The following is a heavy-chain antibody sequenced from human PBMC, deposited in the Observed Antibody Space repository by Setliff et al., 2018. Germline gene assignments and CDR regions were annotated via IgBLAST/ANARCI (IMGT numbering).Heavy chain of an antibody. J-gene: IGHJ4*02. D-gene: IGHD6-6*01. Sequence: SETLSLTCAAYGGTFSDYHWTWIRQSPEKGLEWIGEINHRGSTNYNPSLKSRVTISIDTSRDQFSLKLISMSAADTAVYFCARGRNIAARLLDSWGQGALVTVSS. CDR2: INHRGST. CDR3: ARGRNIAARLLDS. V-gene: IGHV4-34*01. CDR1: GGTFSDYH.